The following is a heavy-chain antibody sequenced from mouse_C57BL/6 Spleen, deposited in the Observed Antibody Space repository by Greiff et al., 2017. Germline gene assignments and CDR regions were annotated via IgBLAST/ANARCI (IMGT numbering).Heavy chain of an antibody. CDR2: INPSTGGT. CDR3: ATTVVVFYYAMDY. D-gene: IGHD1-1*01. CDR1: GYSFTGYY. Sequence: VQLQQSGPELVKPGASVKISCKASGYSFTGYYMHWVKQSSEKSLEWIGEINPSTGGTSYNQKFKGKATLTVDKSSSTAYMQLKSLTSEDSAVYYCATTVVVFYYAMDYWGQGTSVTVSS. J-gene: IGHJ4*01. V-gene: IGHV1-43*01.